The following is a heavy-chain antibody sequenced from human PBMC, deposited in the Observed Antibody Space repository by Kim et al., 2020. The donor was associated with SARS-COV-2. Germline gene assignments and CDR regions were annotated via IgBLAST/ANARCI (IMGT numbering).Heavy chain of an antibody. J-gene: IGHJ6*02. V-gene: IGHV7-4-1*02. CDR3: ARDRRGAYYDILTGYFPPYYYYGMDV. Sequence: ASVKVSCKASGYTFTSYAMNWVRQAPGQGLEWMGWINTNTGNPTYAQGFTGRFVFSLDTSVSTAYLQISSLKAEDTAVYYCARDRRGAYYDILTGYFPPYYYYGMDVWGQGTTVTVSS. D-gene: IGHD3-9*01. CDR1: GYTFTSYA. CDR2: INTNTGNP.